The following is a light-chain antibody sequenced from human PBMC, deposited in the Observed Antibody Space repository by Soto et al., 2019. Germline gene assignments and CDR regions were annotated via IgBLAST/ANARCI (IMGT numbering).Light chain of an antibody. V-gene: IGKV4-1*01. CDR1: QSVLYISNNKNY. J-gene: IGKJ5*01. CDR2: WAS. CDR3: QQYYSSIT. Sequence: DILLTQSPGTLAVSLGERANINCKSSQSVLYISNNKNYLAWYQQKPGQPPRLLIYWASTRESGAPDRFSGSGSGTDFTLTISSLQAEDVAVYYCQQYYSSITFGQGTRLEVK.